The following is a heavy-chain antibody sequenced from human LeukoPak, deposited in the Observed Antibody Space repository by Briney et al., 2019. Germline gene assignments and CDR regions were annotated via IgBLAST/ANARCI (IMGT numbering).Heavy chain of an antibody. CDR3: AREEVAAAGVDY. CDR2: IFYSGST. D-gene: IGHD6-13*01. J-gene: IGHJ4*02. Sequence: PSETLSLTCTVSGGSISSSSYYWGWIRQPPGKGLEWIGSIFYSGSTYYNPSLKSRVTVSLDTSKNQFSLKLSSVTAADTAVYYCAREEVAAAGVDYWGQGTLVTVSS. CDR1: GGSISSSSYY. V-gene: IGHV4-39*07.